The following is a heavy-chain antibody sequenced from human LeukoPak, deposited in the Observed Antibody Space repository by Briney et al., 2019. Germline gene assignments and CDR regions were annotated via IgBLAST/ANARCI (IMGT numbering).Heavy chain of an antibody. CDR2: IYPSDSDR. J-gene: IGHJ4*02. Sequence: GESLKISCKASGYSFTTYYIGWVRQMPGKGLEWMGIIYPSDSDRRYSPSFQGQVTISVDKSISTAYLQWGSLKASDTAMYYCARHRGYASGYNYFDYWGQGTLVTVSS. V-gene: IGHV5-51*01. CDR3: ARHRGYASGYNYFDY. D-gene: IGHD3-22*01. CDR1: GYSFTTYY.